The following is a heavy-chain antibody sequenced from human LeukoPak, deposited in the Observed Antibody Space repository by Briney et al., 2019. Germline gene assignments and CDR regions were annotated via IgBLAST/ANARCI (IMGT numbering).Heavy chain of an antibody. CDR3: AREGGPYRPLDY. Sequence: SETLSLTCGVSGGSITNTDYWTWVRQPPGKGLEWIGEVNLQGSTNYNPSLMGRVAISVDTSENHISLQLTSVTAADTAVYYCAREGGPYRPLDYSGQGTLVTVSS. CDR1: GGSITNTDY. V-gene: IGHV4-4*02. CDR2: VNLQGST. J-gene: IGHJ4*02.